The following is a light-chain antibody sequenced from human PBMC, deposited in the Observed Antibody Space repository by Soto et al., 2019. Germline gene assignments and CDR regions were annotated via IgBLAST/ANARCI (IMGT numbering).Light chain of an antibody. V-gene: IGKV1-39*01. CDR1: QSISNS. Sequence: DIQMTQSLSSLSASVGDSVTITCRASQSISNSLSWYQQKPGKAPKFLLYVVSTLQRGVPSRFSGSSSRTDFTLTISSLQPEDSATYYCQQTFSPPYTFGQGTKLEIK. J-gene: IGKJ2*01. CDR3: QQTFSPPYT. CDR2: VVS.